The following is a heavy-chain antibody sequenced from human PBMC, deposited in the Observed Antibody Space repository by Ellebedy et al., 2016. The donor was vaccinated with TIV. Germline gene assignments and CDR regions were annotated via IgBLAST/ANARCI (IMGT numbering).Heavy chain of an antibody. D-gene: IGHD2-15*01. V-gene: IGHV3-48*01. CDR2: ISSSSSTI. Sequence: GESLKISCAASGFTFSSYSMNWVRQAPGKGLEWVSYISSSSSTIYYADSVKGRFTISRDNAKNSLYLQMNSLRAEDTAVYYCARSYGPISGDVWGQGTTVTVSS. J-gene: IGHJ6*02. CDR1: GFTFSSYS. CDR3: ARSYGPISGDV.